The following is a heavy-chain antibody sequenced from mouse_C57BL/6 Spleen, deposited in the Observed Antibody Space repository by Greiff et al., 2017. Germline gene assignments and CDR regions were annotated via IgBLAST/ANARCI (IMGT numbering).Heavy chain of an antibody. CDR1: GFNIKDYY. CDR2: IDPEAGDP. J-gene: IGHJ4*01. CDR3: TTVLGYYAMDY. D-gene: IGHD4-1*01. V-gene: IGHV14-1*01. Sequence: EVQLQQSGAELVRPGASVKLSCTASGFNIKDYYMHWVKQRPEQGLEWIGRIDPEAGDPEYDPKCQGKATMTADNSSNTADLQLSRRTSEDTSVYSCTTVLGYYAMDYWGQGTSVTVSS.